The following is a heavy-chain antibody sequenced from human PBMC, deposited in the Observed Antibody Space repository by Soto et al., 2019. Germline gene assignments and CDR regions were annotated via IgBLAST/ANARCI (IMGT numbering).Heavy chain of an antibody. CDR2: ISYDGSNK. CDR1: GFTFTTYG. J-gene: IGHJ6*02. V-gene: IGHV3-30*18. Sequence: QVQLVESGGGVVQPGRSLRLSCVASGFTFTTYGMHWVRQAPGKGLEWVAVISYDGSNKYYADSVKGRFTILRDNSKNTLHLQMNSLRAEDTAVYYCAKDILAGIGVGGSFTGYYGMDVWGQGTTVTVSS. CDR3: AKDILAGIGVGGSFTGYYGMDV. D-gene: IGHD2-15*01.